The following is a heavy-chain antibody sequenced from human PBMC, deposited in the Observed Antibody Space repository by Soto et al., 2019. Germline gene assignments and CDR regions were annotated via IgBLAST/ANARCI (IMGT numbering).Heavy chain of an antibody. Sequence: QVQLVQSGAEVKKPGASVKVSCKASGYTFTTHGISWVRQVPGQGLEWMGWVRGDNGHTNYAQSLQGRVTMTTDTSTNTAYMELRSLRSDDTAVYYCARGAPVLFDYWGQGTLVTVSS. CDR3: ARGAPVLFDY. V-gene: IGHV1-18*01. J-gene: IGHJ4*02. CDR1: GYTFTTHG. CDR2: VRGDNGHT.